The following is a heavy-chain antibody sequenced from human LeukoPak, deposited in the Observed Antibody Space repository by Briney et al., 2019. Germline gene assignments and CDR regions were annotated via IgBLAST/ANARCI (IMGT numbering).Heavy chain of an antibody. V-gene: IGHV4-34*01. CDR1: GGSFGGYY. Sequence: SETLSLTCAVSGGSFGGYYWSWIRQPPGKGLEWIGEINHSGSLNYNASLKSRVSISADTSKNQFSLKLTSVTASDTAVYYCARESGGTGHWGQGTLVTVSS. J-gene: IGHJ4*02. CDR3: ARESGGTGH. CDR2: INHSGSL. D-gene: IGHD3/OR15-3a*01.